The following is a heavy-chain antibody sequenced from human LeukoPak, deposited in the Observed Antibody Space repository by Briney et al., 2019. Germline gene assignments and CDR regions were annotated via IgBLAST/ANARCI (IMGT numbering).Heavy chain of an antibody. CDR2: INWNGGSR. J-gene: IGHJ4*02. CDR3: ARDQSSGYGGNSGY. V-gene: IGHV3-20*04. D-gene: IGHD4-23*01. Sequence: GGSLRLXCAASGFTFDDYGMSWVRQAPGKGLEWVSGINWNGGSRGYADSVKGRFTISRDNAKNSLYLQMNSLRAEDTALYYCARDQSSGYGGNSGYWGQGTLVTVSS. CDR1: GFTFDDYG.